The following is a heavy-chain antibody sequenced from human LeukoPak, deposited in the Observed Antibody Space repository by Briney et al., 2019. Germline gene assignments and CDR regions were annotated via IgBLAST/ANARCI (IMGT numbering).Heavy chain of an antibody. CDR1: GFTFDDYA. Sequence: PGGSLRLSCAASGFTFDDYAMHWVRQAPGKGLEWVSGISWNSGSIGYADSVKGRFTISRDNAKNSLYLQMNSLRAEDTALYYCAKDASGIAVAGPSYYYYYYGMDVWGQGTTVTVSS. V-gene: IGHV3-9*01. J-gene: IGHJ6*02. CDR2: ISWNSGSI. CDR3: AKDASGIAVAGPSYYYYYYGMDV. D-gene: IGHD6-19*01.